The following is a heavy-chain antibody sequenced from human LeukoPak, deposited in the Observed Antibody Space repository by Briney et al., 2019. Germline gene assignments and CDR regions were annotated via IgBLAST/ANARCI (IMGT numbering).Heavy chain of an antibody. D-gene: IGHD6-13*01. CDR1: GYTFTGYY. CDR3: ARVAAAGKYYYYGMDV. CDR2: INPNSGGT. J-gene: IGHJ6*02. Sequence: SSVQVSCKPCGYTFTGYYMHWVRQAPAQGLEGMGWINPNSGGTNYPQKFQGRVTMTRDTSISTAYMELSRLRSDDTAVYYCARVAAAGKYYYYGMDVWGQGTTVTVSS. V-gene: IGHV1-2*02.